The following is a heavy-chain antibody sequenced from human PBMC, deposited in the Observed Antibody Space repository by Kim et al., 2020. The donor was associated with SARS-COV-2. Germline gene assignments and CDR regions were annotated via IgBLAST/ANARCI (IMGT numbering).Heavy chain of an antibody. Sequence: GGSLRLSCAASGFTFSSYEMNWVRQAPGKGLEWVSYISSSGSTIYYADSVKGRFTISRDNAKNSLYLQMNSLRAEDTAVYYCARDFGLKWLVMISGYGIDFWGQGTADTVSS. CDR3: ARDFGLKWLVMISGYGIDF. D-gene: IGHD6-19*01. CDR2: ISSSGSTI. V-gene: IGHV3-48*03. CDR1: GFTFSSYE. J-gene: IGHJ6*02.